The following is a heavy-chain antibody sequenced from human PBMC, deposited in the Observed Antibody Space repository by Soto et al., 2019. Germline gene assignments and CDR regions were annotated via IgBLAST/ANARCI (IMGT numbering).Heavy chain of an antibody. CDR3: ARSGLPPYYYYGMDV. J-gene: IGHJ6*02. Sequence: ASVKVSCKASGYTYTSYGISWVRQAPGQGLEWMGWISAYNGNTNYAQKLQGRVTMTTDTSTSTAYMELRSLRSDDTAVYYCARSGLPPYYYYGMDVWGQGTTVTVSS. CDR1: GYTYTSYG. CDR2: ISAYNGNT. V-gene: IGHV1-18*04.